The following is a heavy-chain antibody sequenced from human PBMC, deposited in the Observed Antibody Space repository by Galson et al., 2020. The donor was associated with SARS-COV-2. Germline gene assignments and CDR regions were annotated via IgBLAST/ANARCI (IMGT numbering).Heavy chain of an antibody. D-gene: IGHD6-19*01. CDR1: GGSISGSSSY. CDR3: ARHNTGWHSFDY. Sequence: SETLSLTCTVPGGSISGSSSYWGWIRQSPGRGLEWIATIYYTGRSYYNPALRSRVTLSVDTSKNHFSLKLSSVTAADTSVYYCARHNTGWHSFDYWGQGTLVTVSS. V-gene: IGHV4-39*01. J-gene: IGHJ4*02. CDR2: IYYTGRS.